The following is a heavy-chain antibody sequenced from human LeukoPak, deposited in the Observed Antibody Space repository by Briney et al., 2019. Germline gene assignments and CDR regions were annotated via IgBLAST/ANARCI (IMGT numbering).Heavy chain of an antibody. Sequence: PGGSLRLSCAASGFTFSSYWMHWVRQAPGKGLVWVSRINSDGSSTTYADSVKGRFTISRENAKNTLYLQMNNLRAEDTAVYYCARAAPAAGTARYLDLWGRGTLVTVSS. V-gene: IGHV3-74*01. CDR2: INSDGSST. CDR1: GFTFSSYW. D-gene: IGHD6-13*01. J-gene: IGHJ2*01. CDR3: ARAAPAAGTARYLDL.